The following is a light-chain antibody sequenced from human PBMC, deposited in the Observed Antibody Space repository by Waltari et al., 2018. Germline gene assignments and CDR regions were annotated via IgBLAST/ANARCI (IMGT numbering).Light chain of an antibody. CDR1: QSVWTY. CDR2: DAS. CDR3: QQRRNWPLT. J-gene: IGKJ4*01. V-gene: IGKV3-11*01. Sequence: EIVLTQSPDILSFSPGERATLSCRASQSVWTYLAWYQQRPGQSPRLLIYDASYRATGIPARFSGSGSETDFTLTISSLQPEDFAVYYCQQRRNWPLTFGGGTRVQI.